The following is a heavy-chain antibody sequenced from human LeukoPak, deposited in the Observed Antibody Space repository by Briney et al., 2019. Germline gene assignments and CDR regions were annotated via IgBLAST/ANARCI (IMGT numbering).Heavy chain of an antibody. V-gene: IGHV3-23*01. CDR2: ISGSGGST. Sequence: QAGGSLRLSCAASGFTFSSYAMSWVRQAPGKGLEWVSAISGSGGSTYYADSVKGRFTISRDNSKNTLYLQMNSLRADDTAVYYCAKDWRAAIVQSLDHWGQGTLVTVSS. CDR3: AKDWRAAIVQSLDH. J-gene: IGHJ4*02. CDR1: GFTFSSYA. D-gene: IGHD2-15*01.